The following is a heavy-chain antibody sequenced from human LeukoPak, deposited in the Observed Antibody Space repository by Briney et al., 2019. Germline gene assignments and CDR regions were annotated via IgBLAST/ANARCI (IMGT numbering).Heavy chain of an antibody. CDR2: IYPGDSDT. D-gene: IGHD6-13*01. J-gene: IGHJ5*02. V-gene: IGHV5-51*01. CDR1: GYSFTSYW. Sequence: GEALKISCKGSGYSFTSYWIGWVRQMPGKGLEWMGIIYPGDSDTRYSPSFQGQVTISAGKSISTAYLQWSSLKASDTAMYYCAICIAAAGTPGWFDPWGQRTLVTVSS. CDR3: AICIAAAGTPGWFDP.